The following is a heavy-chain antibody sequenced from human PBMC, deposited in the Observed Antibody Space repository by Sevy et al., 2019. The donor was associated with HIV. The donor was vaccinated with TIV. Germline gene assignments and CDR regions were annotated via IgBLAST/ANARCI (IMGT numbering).Heavy chain of an antibody. D-gene: IGHD3-3*01. CDR3: ARARRFLEWLPFDY. CDR2: IYYSGST. J-gene: IGHJ4*02. Sequence: SETLSRTCTVSGGSISSGDYYWSWIRQPPGKGLEWIGYIYYSGSTYYNPSLKSRVTISVDTSKNQFSLKLSSVTAADTAMYYCARARRFLEWLPFDYWGQGTLVTVSS. CDR1: GGSISSGDYY. V-gene: IGHV4-30-4*01.